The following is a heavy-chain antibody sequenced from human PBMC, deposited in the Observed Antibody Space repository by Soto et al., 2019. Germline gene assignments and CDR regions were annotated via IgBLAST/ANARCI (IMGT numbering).Heavy chain of an antibody. CDR2: ISAYNGNT. CDR1: GYTFTSYG. D-gene: IGHD1-26*01. Sequence: QVQLVQSGAEVKKPGASVKVSCKASGYTFTSYGISWVRQAPGQGLEWMGWISAYNGNTNYAQKLQGRVTMTTDTSTSTAYMELRSLRSDDTAVYYCARDYLWSLAYSGSYYARDAPVVGYWGQGTLVTVSS. CDR3: ARDYLWSLAYSGSYYARDAPVVGY. J-gene: IGHJ4*02. V-gene: IGHV1-18*01.